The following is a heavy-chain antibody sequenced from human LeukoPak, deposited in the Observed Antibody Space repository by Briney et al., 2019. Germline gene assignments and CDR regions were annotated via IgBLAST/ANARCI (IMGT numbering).Heavy chain of an antibody. V-gene: IGHV4-34*01. CDR3: ARVNEDIVVVPAAMGGYWYFDL. CDR2: INHSGST. J-gene: IGHJ2*01. D-gene: IGHD2-2*01. CDR1: GGSFSGYY. Sequence: SQTLSLTCAVYGGSFSGYYCSWIRQLPGNGLEWIGEINHSGSTNYNPSLKSRVTISVDTSKNQFSMKLSSVTAADTAVYYCARVNEDIVVVPAAMGGYWYFDLWGRGTLVTVSS.